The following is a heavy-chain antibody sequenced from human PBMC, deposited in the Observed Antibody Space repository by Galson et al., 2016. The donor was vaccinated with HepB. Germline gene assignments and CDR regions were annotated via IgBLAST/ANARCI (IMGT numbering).Heavy chain of an antibody. V-gene: IGHV1-2*02. Sequence: SVKVSCKASGYTFTGYYMHWVRQAPGQSLEWMGWINPNRGTSNYAQKFQGRVTMTRDTSISTAYMELNRLRLDDAAVYYCVGFVDYDEAVYWGQGTLVTVSS. J-gene: IGHJ4*02. CDR3: VGFVDYDEAVY. D-gene: IGHD4-17*01. CDR1: GYTFTGYY. CDR2: INPNRGTS.